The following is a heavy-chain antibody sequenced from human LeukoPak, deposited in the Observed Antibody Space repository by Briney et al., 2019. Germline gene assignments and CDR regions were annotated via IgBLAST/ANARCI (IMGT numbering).Heavy chain of an antibody. J-gene: IGHJ4*02. CDR2: IYYSGST. CDR3: ARMGLRTPIYYFDY. Sequence: PSETLSLTCTVSGGSISSYYWSWIRQPPGKGLEWIGYIYYSGSTNYNPSLKSRVTISVDTSKNQFSPKLSSVTAADTAVYYCARMGLRTPIYYFDYWGQGTLVTVSS. CDR1: GGSISSYY. V-gene: IGHV4-59*01. D-gene: IGHD4-17*01.